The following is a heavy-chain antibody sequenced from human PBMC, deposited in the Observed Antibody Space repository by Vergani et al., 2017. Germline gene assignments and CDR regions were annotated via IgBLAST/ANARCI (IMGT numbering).Heavy chain of an antibody. J-gene: IGHJ6*02. D-gene: IGHD3-22*01. Sequence: QVQLQESGPGLVKPSETLSLTCTVSGGSVSSGSYYWSWIRQPPGKGLEWIGEINHSGSTNYNPSLKSRVTISVDTSKNQFSLKLSSVTAADTAVYYCARANYYDSSGYYYGRYYYYYGMDVWGQGP. CDR2: INHSGST. CDR1: GGSVSSGSYY. V-gene: IGHV4-61*01. CDR3: ARANYYDSSGYYYGRYYYYYGMDV.